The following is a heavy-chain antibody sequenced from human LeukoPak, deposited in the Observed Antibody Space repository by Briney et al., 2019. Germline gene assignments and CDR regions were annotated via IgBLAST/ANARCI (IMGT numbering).Heavy chain of an antibody. J-gene: IGHJ4*02. Sequence: SQTLSLTCAVSGGSISSGGYSWSWLRQPPGKGLEWIGYIYHSGSTYYNPSLKSRVTISVDRSKNQFSLKLSSVTAADTAVYYCARFYYGSGSRGYFDYWGQGTLVTVSS. CDR1: GGSISSGGYS. CDR2: IYHSGST. D-gene: IGHD3-10*01. V-gene: IGHV4-30-2*01. CDR3: ARFYYGSGSRGYFDY.